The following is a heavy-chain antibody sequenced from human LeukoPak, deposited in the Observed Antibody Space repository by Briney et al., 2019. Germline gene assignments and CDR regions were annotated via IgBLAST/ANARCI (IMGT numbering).Heavy chain of an antibody. D-gene: IGHD6-13*01. CDR2: IYYSGST. V-gene: IGHV4-59*01. J-gene: IGHJ5*02. CDR1: GGSISSYY. CDR3: TRGRSSWSGGWFDP. Sequence: SETLSPTCTVSGGSISSYYWSWIRQPPGKGLEWIGYIYYSGSTNYNPSLKSRVTISVDTSKNQFSLKLSSVTAADTALYYCTRGRSSWSGGWFDPWGQGTLVTVSS.